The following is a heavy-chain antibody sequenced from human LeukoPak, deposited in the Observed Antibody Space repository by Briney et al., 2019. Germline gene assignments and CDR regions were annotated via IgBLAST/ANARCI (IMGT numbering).Heavy chain of an antibody. Sequence: GGSLRLSCAASGFTFSSYGMHWVRQAPGKGLEWVAFIRYDGSNKYYADSVKGRFTISRDNSKNTLYLQMNSLRAEDTAVYYCAKDAQQLAHSWAFDYWAQGTLVTVPS. CDR2: IRYDGSNK. CDR1: GFTFSSYG. J-gene: IGHJ4*02. CDR3: AKDAQQLAHSWAFDY. V-gene: IGHV3-30*02. D-gene: IGHD6-13*01.